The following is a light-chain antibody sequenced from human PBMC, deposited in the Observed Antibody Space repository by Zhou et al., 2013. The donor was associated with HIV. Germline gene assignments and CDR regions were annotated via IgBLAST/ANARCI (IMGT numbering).Light chain of an antibody. V-gene: IGKV1-39*01. CDR2: GAS. J-gene: IGKJ2*01. CDR3: QQSYGTPPYT. Sequence: DIQMTQSPSSLSASVGDRVTITCRTSQYISRYLNWYQQKPGKAPKLLLFGASSLQGGVPSRFSGSGFGTDFTLIISSLQPEDSATYYCQQSYGTPPYTFGPG. CDR1: QYISRY.